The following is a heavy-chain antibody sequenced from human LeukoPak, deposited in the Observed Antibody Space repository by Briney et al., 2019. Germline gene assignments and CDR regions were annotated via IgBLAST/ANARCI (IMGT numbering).Heavy chain of an antibody. D-gene: IGHD6-13*01. V-gene: IGHV4-39*01. CDR1: GGSISSSSYY. CDR3: ALLPGGSSGYLSLYYFDY. CDR2: IYYSGST. J-gene: IGHJ4*02. Sequence: SETLSLTCTVSGGSISSSSYYWGWIRQPPGKGLEWIGSIYYSGSTYYNPSLKSRVTISVDTSKNQFSLKLSSVTAADTAVYYCALLPGGSSGYLSLYYFDYRGQGTLVTV.